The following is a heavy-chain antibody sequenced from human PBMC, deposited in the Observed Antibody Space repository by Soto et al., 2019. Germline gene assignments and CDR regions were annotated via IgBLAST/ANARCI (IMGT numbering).Heavy chain of an antibody. Sequence: GGSLRLSCAASGFTFSSYGMHWVRQAPGKGLEWVAVIWYDGSNKYYADSVKGRFTISRDNSKNTVYLQMNSLRAEDTAVYYCARDSSSTYYFDYWGQGTLVTVSS. D-gene: IGHD6-6*01. J-gene: IGHJ4*02. CDR3: ARDSSSTYYFDY. CDR2: IWYDGSNK. V-gene: IGHV3-33*01. CDR1: GFTFSSYG.